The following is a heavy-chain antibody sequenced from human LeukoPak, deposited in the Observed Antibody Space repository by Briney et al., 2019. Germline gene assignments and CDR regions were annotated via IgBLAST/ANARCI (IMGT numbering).Heavy chain of an antibody. J-gene: IGHJ4*02. V-gene: IGHV3-23*01. Sequence: GGSLRLSCAASGFTFSSFAMGWVRQAPGKGLEWVSAISGSGGSTSYADSVKGRFTMSRDNSRNTLYLQMNSLRADDTAVYYCAKRDASGTYDSFDYWGQGTRVTVSS. CDR3: AKRDASGTYDSFDY. CDR1: GFTFSSFA. CDR2: ISGSGGST. D-gene: IGHD1-26*01.